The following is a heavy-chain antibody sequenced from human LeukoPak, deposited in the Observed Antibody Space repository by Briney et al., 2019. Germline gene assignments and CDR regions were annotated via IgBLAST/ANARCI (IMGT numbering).Heavy chain of an antibody. Sequence: SETLSLTGTVSGGSISSGTFYWGWVRQPPGKGLEWFGSIHYSGNTYYNPSLKSPVTISVDTSKNQFSLNRSAVAAADTAVYCAGGVGATIWTGMEFWGQGILVTVSS. CDR3: GGVGATIWTGMEF. V-gene: IGHV4-39*01. D-gene: IGHD1-26*01. CDR1: GGSISSGTFY. CDR2: IHYSGNT. J-gene: IGHJ4*02.